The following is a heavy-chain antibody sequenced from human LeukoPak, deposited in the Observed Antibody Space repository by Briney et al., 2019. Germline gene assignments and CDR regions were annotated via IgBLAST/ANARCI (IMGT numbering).Heavy chain of an antibody. D-gene: IGHD6-13*01. CDR2: IRSKANSYAT. V-gene: IGHV3-73*01. CDR1: GFTFSGSA. CDR3: TSLIAAAGKPGHYYYYYYMDV. Sequence: QSGGSLRLSCAASGFTFSGSAMHWVRQASGKGLGWVGRIRSKANSYATAYAASVKGRFTISRDDSKNTAYLQMNSLKTEDTAVYYCTSLIAAAGKPGHYYYYYYMDVWGKGTTVTISS. J-gene: IGHJ6*03.